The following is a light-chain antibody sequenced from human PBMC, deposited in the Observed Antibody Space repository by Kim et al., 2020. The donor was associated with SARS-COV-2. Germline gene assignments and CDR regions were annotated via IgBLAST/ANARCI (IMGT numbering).Light chain of an antibody. Sequence: SASTGDRVTITCRASQGISSYLAWYQQKPGKAPKLLIYAASTLQSGVPSRFSGSGSGTDFTLTISCLQSEDFATYYCQQYYSYLTFGGGTKVDLK. J-gene: IGKJ4*01. CDR2: AAS. V-gene: IGKV1-8*01. CDR1: QGISSY. CDR3: QQYYSYLT.